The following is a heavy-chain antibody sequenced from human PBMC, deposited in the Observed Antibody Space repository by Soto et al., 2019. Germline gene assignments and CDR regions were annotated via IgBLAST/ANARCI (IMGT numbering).Heavy chain of an antibody. D-gene: IGHD3-10*01. CDR3: ARDAGNKLLRFGESPANRIFGP. Sequence: QVQLVQSGAEVKKPGASVKVSCKASGYTFTSYGISWVRQAPGQGLEWMGWISAYNGNTNYAQKLQGRVTMTTDTSTSTAYMKLRSLRSDDTALYYCARDAGNKLLRFGESPANRIFGPWGQGTLVTVSS. CDR2: ISAYNGNT. J-gene: IGHJ5*02. V-gene: IGHV1-18*01. CDR1: GYTFTSYG.